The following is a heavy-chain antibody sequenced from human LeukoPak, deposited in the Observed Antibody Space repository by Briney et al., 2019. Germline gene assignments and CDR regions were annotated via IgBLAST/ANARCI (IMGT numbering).Heavy chain of an antibody. CDR3: AKGSRSGDDY. D-gene: IGHD3-10*01. V-gene: IGHV3-23*01. CDR2: ISGGST. J-gene: IGHJ4*02. CDR1: GFTFSYYA. Sequence: GGSLRLSCAASGFTFSYYAMAWVRQAPGTGLEWVSSISGGSTYYADSVKGRFTISRDNSKNSLYLQMNTLRAEDTAVYYCAKGSRSGDDYWGQGTLVTVSS.